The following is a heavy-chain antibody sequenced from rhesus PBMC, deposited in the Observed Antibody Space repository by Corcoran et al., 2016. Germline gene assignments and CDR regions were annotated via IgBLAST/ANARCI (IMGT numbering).Heavy chain of an antibody. D-gene: IGHD6-25*01. Sequence: QVQLQQWGEGLVKPSETLSLTCAVYGGSISGYYYWSWIRQPPGKGLEWIGYIYGNSALTNYNPSLKNRVTISKDTSKNQLSLKLSSVTAADTAVYYCAREGIAAAGTGYYGLDSWGQGVVVTVSS. CDR1: GGSISGYYY. V-gene: IGHV4-73*01. CDR2: IYGNSALT. J-gene: IGHJ6*01. CDR3: AREGIAAAGTGYYGLDS.